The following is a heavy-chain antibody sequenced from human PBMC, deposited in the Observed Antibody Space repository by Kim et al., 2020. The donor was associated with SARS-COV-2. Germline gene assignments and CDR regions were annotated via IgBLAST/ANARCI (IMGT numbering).Heavy chain of an antibody. CDR3: ARDLSRDGPRPTFYHHGMDV. CDR1: GGHIRSAGRY. CDR2: VWYSGTT. Sequence: SETLSLTCSVSGGHIRSAGRYWSWIRQYSGKGLEWIGHVWYSGTTFYNPSLESRVTISLDTSQNHFSLKLSSMTVADTAIYYCARDLSRDGPRPTFYHHGMDVWGPGTSVVV. D-gene: IGHD2-21*02. J-gene: IGHJ6*02. V-gene: IGHV4-31*03.